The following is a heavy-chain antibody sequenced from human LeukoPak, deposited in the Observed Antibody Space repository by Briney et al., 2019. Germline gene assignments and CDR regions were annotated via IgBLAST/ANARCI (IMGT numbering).Heavy chain of an antibody. CDR1: GFTISSYA. CDR2: ISGSGGST. J-gene: IGHJ4*02. D-gene: IGHD6-19*01. Sequence: GGSLRLSCAASGFTISSYAMSWVRQAPGKGLEWVSAISGSGGSTYYADSVKGRFTISRDNSKNTLYLQMNSLRAEDTAVYYCAKGDSSGWYLLSYFDYWGQGTLVTVSS. V-gene: IGHV3-23*01. CDR3: AKGDSSGWYLLSYFDY.